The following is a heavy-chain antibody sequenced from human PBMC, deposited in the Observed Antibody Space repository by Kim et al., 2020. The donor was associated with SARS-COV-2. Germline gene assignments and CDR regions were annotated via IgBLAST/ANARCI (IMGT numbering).Heavy chain of an antibody. CDR3: ARDHPWGGMDV. V-gene: IGHV4-59*01. J-gene: IGHJ6*02. D-gene: IGHD3-16*01. Sequence: TNYNPSRKSRVTISVDTSKNQFSLKLSSVTAADTAVYYCARDHPWGGMDVWGQGTTVTVSS. CDR2: T.